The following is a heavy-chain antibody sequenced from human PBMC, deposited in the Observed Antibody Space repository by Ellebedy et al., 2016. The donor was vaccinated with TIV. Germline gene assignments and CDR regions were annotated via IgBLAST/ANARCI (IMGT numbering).Heavy chain of an antibody. Sequence: MPSETLSLTCDVSDDSINSHFWSWVRQPPGKGLEWIADIYYRGITKYNPSLESRATISLDTSKSQVSLSLTSVTAADTAIYYCALAPLTGTTDYWGQGVLVTVSS. D-gene: IGHD1-20*01. CDR3: ALAPLTGTTDY. CDR2: IYYRGIT. J-gene: IGHJ4*02. CDR1: DDSINSHF. V-gene: IGHV4-59*11.